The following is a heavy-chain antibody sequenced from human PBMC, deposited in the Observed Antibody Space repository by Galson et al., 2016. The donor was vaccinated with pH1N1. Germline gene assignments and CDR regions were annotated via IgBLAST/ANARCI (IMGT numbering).Heavy chain of an antibody. CDR1: GGSISSGDCY. CDR2: IFYSGST. V-gene: IGHV4-30-4*08. J-gene: IGHJ1*01. D-gene: IGHD6-13*01. CDR3: ARGAAAGGTQYFQH. Sequence: LSLTCTVSGGSISSGDCYWTWIRQPPGKGLEWVGYIFYSGSTYYNPSLKSRVTTSLDTSTNQFSLKLSSVTAADTAVSYCARGAAAGGTQYFQHWGQGTLVTVSS.